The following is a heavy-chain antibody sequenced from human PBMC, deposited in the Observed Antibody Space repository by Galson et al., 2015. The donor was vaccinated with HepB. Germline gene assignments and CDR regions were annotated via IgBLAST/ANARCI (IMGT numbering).Heavy chain of an antibody. V-gene: IGHV3-30*02. CDR1: GFTFSSYG. Sequence: SLRLSCAASGFTFSSYGMHWVRQAPGKGLEWVAFIRYDGSNKYYADSVKGRFTISRDNSKNTLYLQMNSLRAEDTAVYYCAKGAAVADPFDYWGQGTLVTVSS. CDR3: AKGAAVADPFDY. D-gene: IGHD6-19*01. CDR2: IRYDGSNK. J-gene: IGHJ4*02.